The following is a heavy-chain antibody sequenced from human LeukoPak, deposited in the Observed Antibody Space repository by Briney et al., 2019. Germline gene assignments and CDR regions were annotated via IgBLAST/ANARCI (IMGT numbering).Heavy chain of an antibody. D-gene: IGHD6-19*01. V-gene: IGHV4-39*07. CDR1: GGPIRTYY. CDR2: IYYSGST. CDR3: ARVWGVAVAGSYYYYGMDV. Sequence: SETLSLTCTVSGGPIRTYYWAWIRQPPGTGLEWIGTIYYSGSTYYNSSLKSRVTMSLDTSKNQFSLKLSSVTAADTAVYYCARVWGVAVAGSYYYYGMDVWGQGTTVTVSS. J-gene: IGHJ6*02.